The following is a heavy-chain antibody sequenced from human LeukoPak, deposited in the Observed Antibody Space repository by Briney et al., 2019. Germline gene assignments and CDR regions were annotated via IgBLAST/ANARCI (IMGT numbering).Heavy chain of an antibody. CDR3: ARDRRGMVREYYFDY. Sequence: DPSETLSLTCAVSGYSISSGYYWAWIRQPPGQGLVWIGSIYHSGSTYYNPSLKSRVAISVDTSKNQFSLKLSSVTAADTAVYYCARDRRGMVREYYFDYWGQGTLVTVSS. D-gene: IGHD3-10*01. J-gene: IGHJ4*02. CDR2: IYHSGST. V-gene: IGHV4-38-2*02. CDR1: GYSISSGYY.